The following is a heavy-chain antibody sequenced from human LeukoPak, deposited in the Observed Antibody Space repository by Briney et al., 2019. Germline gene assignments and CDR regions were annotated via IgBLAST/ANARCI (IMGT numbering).Heavy chain of an antibody. D-gene: IGHD3-3*01. CDR3: ARDIQEKYYDFWSGGGYYYYGMDV. Sequence: PGGSLRLFCAASGFTFSSYAMHWVRQAPGKGLEWVAVISYDGSNKYYADSVKGRFTISRDNSKNTLYLQMNSLRAEDTAVYYCARDIQEKYYDFWSGGGYYYYGMDVWGQGTTVTVSS. J-gene: IGHJ6*02. CDR1: GFTFSSYA. V-gene: IGHV3-30-3*01. CDR2: ISYDGSNK.